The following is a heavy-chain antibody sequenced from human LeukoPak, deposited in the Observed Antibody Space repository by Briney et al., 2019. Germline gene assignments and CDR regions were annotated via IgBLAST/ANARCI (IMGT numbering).Heavy chain of an antibody. J-gene: IGHJ6*02. CDR3: ARGGYYDILTGYYQTQFYYPMDV. CDR1: GFTFSSYA. CDR2: TSYDGGKK. V-gene: IGHV3-30*03. D-gene: IGHD3-9*01. Sequence: GGSLRLSCEASGFTFSSYAIHWVRQAPGKGLEWVAVTSYDGGKKYYADSVKGRFTISRENPKNILYLEMNSLRTEDTAVYYCARGGYYDILTGYYQTQFYYPMDVWGRGTTVTVSS.